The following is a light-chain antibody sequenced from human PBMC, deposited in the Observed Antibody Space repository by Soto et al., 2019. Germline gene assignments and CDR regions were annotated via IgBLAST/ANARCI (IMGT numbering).Light chain of an antibody. Sequence: QSVLTQPPSASRTPGQRVTISCSGSSSNIGGNTVNWYQQLPGTAPRVLIYSNNQRPSGVPDRFSGSKSGTSASLAISGLQSEYEDDYYCAAWDDSLNAVVFGGGTKLTVL. CDR3: AAWDDSLNAVV. CDR1: SSNIGGNT. CDR2: SNN. J-gene: IGLJ2*01. V-gene: IGLV1-44*01.